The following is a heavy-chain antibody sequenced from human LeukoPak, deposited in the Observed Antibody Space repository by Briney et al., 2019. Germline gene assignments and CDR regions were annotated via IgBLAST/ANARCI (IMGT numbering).Heavy chain of an antibody. J-gene: IGHJ3*02. V-gene: IGHV1-18*01. CDR3: ARDFLGTAMTIGAFDI. CDR2: ISAYNGNT. Sequence: ASVKVSCKASGYTFTSYGISWVRQAPGQGLEWMGWISAYNGNTNYAQKLQGRVTMTTDTSTSTAYMELRSLRSDDTAVYYCARDFLGTAMTIGAFDIWGQGTMVTVSS. CDR1: GYTFTSYG. D-gene: IGHD5-18*01.